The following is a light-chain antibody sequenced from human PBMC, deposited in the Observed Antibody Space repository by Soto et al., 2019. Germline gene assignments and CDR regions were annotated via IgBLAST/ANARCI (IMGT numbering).Light chain of an antibody. CDR2: DAY. Sequence: VFTQSPAALSLSPGARATLSCRASQSFRSLLAWYQQKPRQAPRLLIYDAYNRATGSPPRFSGSGSGTDFTLTISRLEAEDFAVYYCRQYCSTPPITFGQGTRLEIK. CDR3: RQYCSTPPIT. V-gene: IGKV3D-20*01. CDR1: QSFRSL. J-gene: IGKJ5*01.